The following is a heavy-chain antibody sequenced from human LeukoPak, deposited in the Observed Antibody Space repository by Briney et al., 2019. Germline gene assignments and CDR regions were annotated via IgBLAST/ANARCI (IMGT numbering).Heavy chain of an antibody. CDR2: INQDGSEK. V-gene: IGHV3-7*02. Sequence: PGGSLRLSCAASGFTFRRYWMSWARQASGKGLEWVANINQDGSEKYYVDSVKGRFTISRDNAKNSLYLQMNSLRAEDTAVYYCARASDPWLQLTWGQGTLVTVSS. D-gene: IGHD5-24*01. J-gene: IGHJ5*02. CDR1: GFTFRRYW. CDR3: ARASDPWLQLT.